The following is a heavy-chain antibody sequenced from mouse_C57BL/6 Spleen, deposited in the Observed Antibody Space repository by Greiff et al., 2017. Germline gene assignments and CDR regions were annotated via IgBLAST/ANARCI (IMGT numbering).Heavy chain of an antibody. D-gene: IGHD2-4*01. CDR1: GFTFSSYA. CDR2: ISDGGSYT. J-gene: IGHJ2*01. CDR3: AREGGLRRGYFDY. Sequence: EVKLVESGGGLVKPGGSLKLSCAASGFTFSSYAMSWVRQTPEKRLEWVATISDGGSYTYYPDNVKGRFTISRDNAKNNLYLQMSHLKSEDTAMYYCAREGGLRRGYFDYWGQGTTLTVSS. V-gene: IGHV5-4*01.